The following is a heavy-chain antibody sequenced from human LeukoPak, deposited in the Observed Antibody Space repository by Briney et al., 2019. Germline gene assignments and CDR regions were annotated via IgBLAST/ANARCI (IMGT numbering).Heavy chain of an antibody. J-gene: IGHJ4*02. CDR3: VRDLAVTTYDY. V-gene: IGHV1-3*01. CDR1: GYTFTSYA. D-gene: IGHD4-17*01. CDR2: INAGNGNT. Sequence: GASVKVSCKASGYTFTSYAXXWVRQXPGQRLEXMGWINAGNGNTKYSQKFQGRVTITRDTSASTAYMELSSLRSEDTAVYYCVRDLAVTTYDYWGQGTLVTVSS.